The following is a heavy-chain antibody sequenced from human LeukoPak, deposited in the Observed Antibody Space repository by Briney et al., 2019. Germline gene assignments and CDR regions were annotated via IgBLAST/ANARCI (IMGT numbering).Heavy chain of an antibody. CDR2: INPNSGGT. J-gene: IGHJ6*03. V-gene: IGHV1-2*02. Sequence: ASVKVSCKASGYTFTGYYMHWVRQAPGQGLEWMGWINPNSGGTNYAQNFQGRVTMTRDTSISTAYMELSRLRSDDTAVYYCARDLGTDPYYYYMDVWGKGTTVTVSS. CDR3: ARDLGTDPYYYYMDV. CDR1: GYTFTGYY.